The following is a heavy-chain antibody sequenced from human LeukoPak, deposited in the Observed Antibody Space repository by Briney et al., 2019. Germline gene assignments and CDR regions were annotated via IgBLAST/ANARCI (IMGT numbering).Heavy chain of an antibody. Sequence: GESLRLSCAASGFTFSSYWMSWVRQAPGKGLEWVANIKQDGSEKYYVDSVKGRFTISRDNAKNSLYLQMNSLRAEDTAVYYCAREAWYYDFWSGHRPYYFDYWGQGTLVTVSS. V-gene: IGHV3-7*01. CDR2: IKQDGSEK. J-gene: IGHJ4*02. D-gene: IGHD3-3*01. CDR3: AREAWYYDFWSGHRPYYFDY. CDR1: GFTFSSYW.